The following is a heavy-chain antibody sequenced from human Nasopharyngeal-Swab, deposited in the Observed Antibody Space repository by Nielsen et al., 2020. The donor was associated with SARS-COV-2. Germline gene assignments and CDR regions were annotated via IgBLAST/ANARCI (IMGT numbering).Heavy chain of an antibody. J-gene: IGHJ3*02. Sequence: GESLKISCAASGFTFSRYDMHWVRQATGKGLEWVSAIGTAGDTYYPGSVKGRFNISRENAKNSLYLQMNSLRAGDTAVYYCAREVARLRAFDIWGQGTMVTVSS. V-gene: IGHV3-13*01. D-gene: IGHD5-12*01. CDR1: GFTFSRYD. CDR3: AREVARLRAFDI. CDR2: IGTAGDT.